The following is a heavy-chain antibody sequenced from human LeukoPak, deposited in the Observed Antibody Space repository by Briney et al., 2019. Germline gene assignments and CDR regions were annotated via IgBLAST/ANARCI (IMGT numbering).Heavy chain of an antibody. D-gene: IGHD6-13*01. CDR3: ARLLSSSTPDDAFDI. CDR2: IYYSGST. Sequence: SETLSLTCTVAGGSISSYYWSWIRQPPGKGLEWIGYIYYSGSTNYNPSLNSRVTISVDTSKNQFSLKLSSVTAADTAVYYCARLLSSSTPDDAFDIWGQRTMVTVSS. CDR1: GGSISSYY. J-gene: IGHJ3*02. V-gene: IGHV4-59*01.